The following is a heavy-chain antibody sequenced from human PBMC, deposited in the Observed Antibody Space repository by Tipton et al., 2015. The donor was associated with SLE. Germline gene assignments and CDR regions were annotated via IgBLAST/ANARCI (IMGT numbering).Heavy chain of an antibody. CDR2: VYYSGGT. V-gene: IGHV4-59*01. D-gene: IGHD3-22*01. CDR1: GGSITNYY. CDR3: ARVITYYYDSSGYLYYFDY. J-gene: IGHJ4*02. Sequence: GLVKPSETLSLTCTISGGSITNYYWNWIRQPPGKGLEWLGYVYYSGGTNYNPSVRSRATISVDTSKNQFSLKLSSVTAADTAVYYCARVITYYYDSSGYLYYFDYWGQGTLITVSS.